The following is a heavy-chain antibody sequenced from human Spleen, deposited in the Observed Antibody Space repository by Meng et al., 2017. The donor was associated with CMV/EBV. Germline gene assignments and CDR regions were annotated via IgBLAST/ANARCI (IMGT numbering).Heavy chain of an antibody. V-gene: IGHV1-8*01. Sequence: ASVKVSCKASGHTFMYFHIHWVRQATGQGLEWMGWMNPDSGTTGYAQKFQGRVTMTRNTSTTTAYMEMSSLRSEDTAAYYCARGPDVAVVIPATNGFDIWGQGTMVTVSS. CDR1: GHTFMYFH. J-gene: IGHJ3*02. CDR2: MNPDSGTT. D-gene: IGHD2-15*01. CDR3: ARGPDVAVVIPATNGFDI.